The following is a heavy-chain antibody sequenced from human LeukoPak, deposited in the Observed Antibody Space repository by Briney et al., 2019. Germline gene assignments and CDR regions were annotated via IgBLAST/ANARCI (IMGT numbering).Heavy chain of an antibody. J-gene: IGHJ3*02. CDR3: ARILTRRRITMVRGVITAAFDI. CDR2: INHSGST. CDR1: GGSLSGYY. Sequence: PSETLSLTCAVYGGSLSGYYWSWIRQPPGKGLEWIGEINHSGSTNYNPSLKSRVTISVDTSKNQFSLKLSSVTAADTAVYYCARILTRRRITMVRGVITAAFDIWGQGTMVTVSS. D-gene: IGHD3-10*01. V-gene: IGHV4-34*01.